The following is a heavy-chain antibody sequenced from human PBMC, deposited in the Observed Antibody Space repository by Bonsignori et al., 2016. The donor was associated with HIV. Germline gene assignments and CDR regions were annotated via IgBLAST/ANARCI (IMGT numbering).Heavy chain of an antibody. CDR3: VKDSLYYGSGVAWYFDL. D-gene: IGHD3-10*01. V-gene: IGHV3-9*01. J-gene: IGHJ2*01. Sequence: WIRQPPGKGLEWVSGISWSSGSRDYADSVKGRFTISRDNAKNSLYLQMNSLRVEDTALYYCVKDSLYYGSGVAWYFDLWGRGTLVTVSS. CDR2: ISWSSGSR.